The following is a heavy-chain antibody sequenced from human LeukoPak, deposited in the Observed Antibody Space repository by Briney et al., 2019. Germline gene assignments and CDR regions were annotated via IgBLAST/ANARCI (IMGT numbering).Heavy chain of an antibody. V-gene: IGHV4-34*01. Sequence: SETLSLTCAVYGGSFSGYYWSWIRQPPGKGLEWIGEINHSGSTNYNPPLKSRVTISVDTSKNQFSLKLSSVTAADTAVYYCASLYYYYYYMDVWGQGTMVTVSS. CDR1: GGSFSGYY. J-gene: IGHJ6*03. CDR3: ASLYYYYYYMDV. CDR2: INHSGST.